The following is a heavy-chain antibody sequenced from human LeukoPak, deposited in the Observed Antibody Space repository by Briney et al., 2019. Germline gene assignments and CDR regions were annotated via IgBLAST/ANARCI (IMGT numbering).Heavy chain of an antibody. CDR3: AKEFNRGLPDY. CDR2: ISYDGSNE. V-gene: IGHV3-30*18. CDR1: GFTFSSYD. J-gene: IGHJ4*02. Sequence: GGSLRLSCAVSGFTFSSYDMHWVRQAPGKGLEWVAVISYDGSNEYYADSVKSRFTISRDNSKNTLYLQMSSLRAEDTAVYYCAKEFNRGLPDYWGQGTLVTVPS. D-gene: IGHD2-21*01.